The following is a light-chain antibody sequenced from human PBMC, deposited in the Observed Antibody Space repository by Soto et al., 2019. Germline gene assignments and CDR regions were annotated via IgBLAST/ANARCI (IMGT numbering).Light chain of an antibody. CDR3: ATWDDSLNGFYA. Sequence: QSVLTQPPSACGTPGQGVTISCSGSTSNIGSNYVYWYQQLPGTAPKRLIYRNNQRPSGVPDRFSGSKSGTSASLAISGLRSDDEADYFCATWDDSLNGFYAFGTGTKVTVL. J-gene: IGLJ1*01. V-gene: IGLV1-47*01. CDR2: RNN. CDR1: TSNIGSNY.